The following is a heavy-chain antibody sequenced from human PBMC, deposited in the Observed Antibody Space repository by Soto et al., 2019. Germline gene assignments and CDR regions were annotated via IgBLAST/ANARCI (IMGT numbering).Heavy chain of an antibody. CDR3: PKDAAYHGLVDY. V-gene: IGHV3-23*01. CDR1: GFTFSSYA. J-gene: IGHJ4*02. D-gene: IGHD6-19*01. CDR2: ISGSGGST. Sequence: EVQLLESGGGLVQPGGSLRLSCAASGFTFSSYAMSWVRQAPGKGLEWVSAISGSGGSTYYADSVKGRFTISRDNSKNTLYLQVNSLRAEDTAVYYCPKDAAYHGLVDYWGQGTLVTVSS.